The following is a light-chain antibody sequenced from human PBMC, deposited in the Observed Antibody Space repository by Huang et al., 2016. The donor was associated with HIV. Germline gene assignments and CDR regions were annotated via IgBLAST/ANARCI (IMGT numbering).Light chain of an antibody. Sequence: EIVLTQSPATLSLSPGERATLSCRASQSVSTYLAWYQQKPGQAPRLLIYETSSRAIVIPARFSGSGSGTDFALTIISLQPEDFAVYYCQQHSSSITFGPGTKVDVK. CDR1: QSVSTY. CDR3: QQHSSSIT. J-gene: IGKJ3*01. V-gene: IGKV3-11*01. CDR2: ETS.